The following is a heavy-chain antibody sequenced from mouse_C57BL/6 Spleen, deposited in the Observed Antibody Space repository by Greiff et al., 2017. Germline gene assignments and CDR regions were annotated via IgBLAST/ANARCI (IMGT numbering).Heavy chain of an antibody. J-gene: IGHJ2*01. CDR2: IYPSDSET. CDR3: AMGVTTVVALDY. V-gene: IGHV1-61*01. CDR1: GYTFTSYW. D-gene: IGHD1-1*01. Sequence: QVQLQQPGAELVRPGSSVKLSCKASGYTFTSYWMDWVKQRPGQGLEWIGNIYPSDSETHYNQKFKDKATLTVDKSSSTAYMQLSSLTSEDSAVYYCAMGVTTVVALDYWAKAPLSQSPQ.